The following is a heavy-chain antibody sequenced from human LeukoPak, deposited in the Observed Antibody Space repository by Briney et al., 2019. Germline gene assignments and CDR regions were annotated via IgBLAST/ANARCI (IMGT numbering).Heavy chain of an antibody. Sequence: GGSLRLSCAASGFTFSSYGMHWVRQAPGKGLEWVAVISYDGSDKYYADSVKGRFTISRDNSKNTLYLQMNSLRAEDTAVYYCARGPSGYHNTGGQGTLVTVSS. V-gene: IGHV3-30*03. J-gene: IGHJ4*02. CDR2: ISYDGSDK. CDR3: ARGPSGYHNT. D-gene: IGHD5-12*01. CDR1: GFTFSSYG.